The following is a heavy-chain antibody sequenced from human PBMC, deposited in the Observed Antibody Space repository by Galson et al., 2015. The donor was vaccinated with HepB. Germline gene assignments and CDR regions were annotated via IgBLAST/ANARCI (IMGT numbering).Heavy chain of an antibody. D-gene: IGHD2-2*01. CDR3: ARELGVVETNMPRCVYFAMDV. CDR2: VIPLYEKT. CDR1: GGTLGNYA. J-gene: IGHJ6*02. V-gene: IGHV1-69*06. Sequence: SVKVSCKASGGTLGNYALSWVRQAPGQGLEWVGGVIPLYEKTTYARKFEGRVTIVADTSTNTAYLELGRLTLEDTAVYYCARELGVVETNMPRCVYFAMDVWGQGTAVIVSS.